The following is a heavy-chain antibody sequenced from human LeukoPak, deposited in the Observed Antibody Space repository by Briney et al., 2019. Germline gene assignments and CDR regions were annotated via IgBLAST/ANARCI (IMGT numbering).Heavy chain of an antibody. CDR1: GYTFTSYG. J-gene: IGHJ5*02. CDR3: ARGRRSVYYDSSGYSSFGP. D-gene: IGHD3-22*01. CDR2: ISAYNGNT. V-gene: IGHV1-18*01. Sequence: GASVKVSCKASGYTFTSYGISWVRQAPGQGLEWMGWISAYNGNTNYAQKLQGRVTMTTDTSTSTAYMELRSLRSDDTAVYYCARGRRSVYYDSSGYSSFGPWGQGTLVTVSS.